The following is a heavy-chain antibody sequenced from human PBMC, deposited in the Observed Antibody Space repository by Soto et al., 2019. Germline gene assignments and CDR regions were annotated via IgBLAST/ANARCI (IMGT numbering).Heavy chain of an antibody. CDR1: GGSISDYY. J-gene: IGHJ3*02. CDR2: IYYSGST. V-gene: IGHV4-59*08. D-gene: IGHD2-2*01. CDR3: ARPNPYGSSTSCYDAFEI. Sequence: PSETLSLTCTVSGGSISDYYWTWIRQPPGKGLEWIGYIYYSGSTNYNPSLKSRVTISADTSKNQLSLKLSSVTAADTAVYYCARPNPYGSSTSCYDAFEIWGQGTMVTVSS.